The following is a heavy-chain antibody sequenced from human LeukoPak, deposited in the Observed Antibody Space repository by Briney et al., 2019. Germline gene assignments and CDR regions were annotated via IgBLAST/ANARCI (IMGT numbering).Heavy chain of an antibody. CDR2: IIPIFGTA. D-gene: IGHD2-2*01. Sequence: ASVKVSCKASGGTFSSYAISWVRQAPGQGLEWMGGIIPIFGTANYAAKFQGRVTITTDESTSTAYMELSSLRSEDTAVYYCARGMQGRYCSSTSCSNWFDPWGQGTLVTVSS. CDR3: ARGMQGRYCSSTSCSNWFDP. J-gene: IGHJ5*02. V-gene: IGHV1-69*05. CDR1: GGTFSSYA.